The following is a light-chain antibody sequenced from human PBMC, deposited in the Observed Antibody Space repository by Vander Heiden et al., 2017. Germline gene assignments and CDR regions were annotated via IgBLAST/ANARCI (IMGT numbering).Light chain of an antibody. CDR1: QPINSY. CDR2: ATS. CDR3: QQSYSVPWT. Sequence: DIQMTQSPSSLSASVGDRVTITCRASQPINSYLNWYQEKPGKAPNLLIYATSNLQSGVPSRFSGSGSGPDFTLTISSVQPEDFATYFCQQSYSVPWTFGQGTKVEIK. V-gene: IGKV1-39*01. J-gene: IGKJ1*01.